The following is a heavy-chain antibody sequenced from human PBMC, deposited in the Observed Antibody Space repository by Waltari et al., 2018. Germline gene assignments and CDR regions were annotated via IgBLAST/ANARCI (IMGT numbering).Heavy chain of an antibody. CDR2: IKQDGSEK. Sequence: EVQLVDAGGGLVQPGGSVRLSCVGSAFTFCRFWRCWLRQAPGKGLEWVANIKQDGSEKHYVDSVRGRFTISRDNAKNSLFLQMNSLRAEDTAVYYCARENYFDDWGQGILVSVSS. V-gene: IGHV3-7*01. CDR1: AFTFCRFW. CDR3: ARENYFDD. J-gene: IGHJ4*02.